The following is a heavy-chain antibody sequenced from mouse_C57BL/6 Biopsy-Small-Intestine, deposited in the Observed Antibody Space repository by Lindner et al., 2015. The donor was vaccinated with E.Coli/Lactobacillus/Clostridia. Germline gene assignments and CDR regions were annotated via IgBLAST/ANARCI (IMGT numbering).Heavy chain of an antibody. CDR1: GFTFSDYG. CDR3: ARTLFITTVVEDWYFDV. D-gene: IGHD1-1*01. CDR2: ISSGSSTI. V-gene: IGHV5-17*01. Sequence: EVQLQESGGGLVKPGGSLKLSCAASGFTFSDYGMHWVRQAPEKGLEWVAYISSGSSTIYYADTVKGRFTISRDNAKNTLFLQMTSLRSEDTAMYYCARTLFITTVVEDWYFDVWGTGTTVTVSS. J-gene: IGHJ1*03.